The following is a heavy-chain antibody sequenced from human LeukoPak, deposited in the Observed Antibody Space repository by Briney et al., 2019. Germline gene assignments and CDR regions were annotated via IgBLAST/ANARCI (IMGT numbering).Heavy chain of an antibody. D-gene: IGHD3-10*01. CDR3: ARRPSLLLWFGETPYNWFDP. CDR2: IYYSGST. Sequence: SETLSLTCAVYGGSFSGYYWGWIRQPPGKGLEWIGSIYYSGSTYYNPSLKSRVTISVDTSKNQFSLKLSSVTAADTAVYYCARRPSLLLWFGETPYNWFDPWGQGTLVTVSS. CDR1: GGSFSGYY. V-gene: IGHV4-39*01. J-gene: IGHJ5*02.